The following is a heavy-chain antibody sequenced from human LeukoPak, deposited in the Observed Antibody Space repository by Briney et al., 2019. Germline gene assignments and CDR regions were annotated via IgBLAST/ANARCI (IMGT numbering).Heavy chain of an antibody. CDR3: ATGGEQYYDY. D-gene: IGHD1/OR15-1a*01. CDR1: GFTFSSYW. V-gene: IGHV3-7*01. CDR2: IKQDGSEK. Sequence: PGGSLRLSCAASGFTFSSYWMSWVRQAPGKGLEWVANIKQDGSEKYYVDSVKGRFTISRDNAKNTLYLQMSSLSAEDTAVYYCATGGEQYYDYWGQGTLVTVSS. J-gene: IGHJ4*02.